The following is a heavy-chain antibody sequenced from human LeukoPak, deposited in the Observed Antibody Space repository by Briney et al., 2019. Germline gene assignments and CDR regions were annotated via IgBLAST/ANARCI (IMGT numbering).Heavy chain of an antibody. CDR1: GFTFSDYY. J-gene: IGHJ6*04. Sequence: GGSLRLSCAASGFTFSDYYMSWIRQAPGKGLEWVSYISSSSSCTNYADSVKGRFTISRDNAKNSLYLQMNSLRAEDTAVYYCARDPLYCSSTSCPGYYYGMDVWGKGTTVTVSS. CDR3: ARDPLYCSSTSCPGYYYGMDV. V-gene: IGHV3-11*06. D-gene: IGHD2-2*01. CDR2: ISSSSSCT.